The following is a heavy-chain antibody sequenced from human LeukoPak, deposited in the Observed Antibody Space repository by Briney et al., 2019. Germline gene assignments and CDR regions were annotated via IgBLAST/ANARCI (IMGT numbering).Heavy chain of an antibody. CDR3: ARSGVGPPVTEPFDY. Sequence: PSETLSLTCSVSGGSISSYYWSWIRQPPGKGLEWLGYIYYSGSTNYNPSLRSRVTISVDTSKNQFSLKPSSVTAADTAVYYCARSGVGPPVTEPFDYWGQGTLVIVFS. J-gene: IGHJ4*02. D-gene: IGHD3-10*01. V-gene: IGHV4-59*01. CDR1: GGSISSYY. CDR2: IYYSGST.